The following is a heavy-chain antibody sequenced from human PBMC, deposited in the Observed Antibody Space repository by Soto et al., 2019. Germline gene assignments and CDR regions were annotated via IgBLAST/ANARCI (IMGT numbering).Heavy chain of an antibody. CDR2: IYYSGST. J-gene: IGHJ6*02. V-gene: IGHV4-30-4*01. Sequence: SETLSLTCTVSGGSISSGDYYWSWIRQPPGKGLEWIGYIYYSGSTYYNPSLKSRVTISVDTSKNQFSLKLSSVTAADTAVYYCARTPSDYYYYGMDVWGQGTTVT. CDR1: GGSISSGDYY. CDR3: ARTPSDYYYYGMDV.